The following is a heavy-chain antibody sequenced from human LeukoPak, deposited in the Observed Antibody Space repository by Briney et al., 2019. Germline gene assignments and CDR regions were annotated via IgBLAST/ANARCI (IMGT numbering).Heavy chain of an antibody. CDR2: ISYDGSNK. CDR1: GFTFSSYG. V-gene: IGHV3-30*03. J-gene: IGHJ3*02. D-gene: IGHD3-22*01. Sequence: GGSLRLSCAASGFTFSSYGMHWVRQAPGKGLEWVAVISYDGSNKYYADSVKGRFTISRDNSKNTLYLQMNSLRAEDTAVYYCARDQKYYDSSGYRDAFDIWGQGTMVTVSS. CDR3: ARDQKYYDSSGYRDAFDI.